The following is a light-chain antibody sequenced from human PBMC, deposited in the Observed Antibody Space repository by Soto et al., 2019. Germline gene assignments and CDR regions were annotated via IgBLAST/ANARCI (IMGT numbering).Light chain of an antibody. CDR3: QQYGSPGT. Sequence: IVMTQSPATLSISPGERATISCRASQNIKNNLAWYQQKRGQAPGLLIYGASNRATGIPDRFSVSGSGTDFTLTISRLAPEDFAVYYCQQYGSPGTFGQGTKVDIK. CDR1: QNIKNN. V-gene: IGKV3-20*01. J-gene: IGKJ1*01. CDR2: GAS.